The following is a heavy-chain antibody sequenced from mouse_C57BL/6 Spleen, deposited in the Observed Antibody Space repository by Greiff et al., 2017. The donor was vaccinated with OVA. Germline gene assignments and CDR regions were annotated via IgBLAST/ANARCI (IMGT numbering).Heavy chain of an antibody. CDR1: GYAFSSYW. J-gene: IGHJ4*01. CDR3: AREGAITTVVDYYAMDY. D-gene: IGHD1-1*01. CDR2: IYPGDGDT. V-gene: IGHV1-80*01. Sequence: QVQLQQSGAELVKPGASVKISCKASGYAFSSYWMNWVKQRPGKGLEWIGQIYPGDGDTNYNGKFKGKATRTADKSSSTAYMQLSSLTSEDSAVYFCAREGAITTVVDYYAMDYWGQGTSVTVSS.